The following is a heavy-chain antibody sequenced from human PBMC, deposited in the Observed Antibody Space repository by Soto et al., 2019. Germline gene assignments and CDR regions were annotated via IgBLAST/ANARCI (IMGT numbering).Heavy chain of an antibody. V-gene: IGHV1-18*01. CDR3: ASDDAEIYKAAAGTDYYGMNV. D-gene: IGHD6-13*01. CDR2: ISAYNGNT. Sequence: ASVKVSCKASGYTFTSYGISWVRQAPGQGLEWMGWISAYNGNTNYAQKLQGRVTMTTDTSTSTAYMELRSLRSDDTAVYYCASDDAEIYKAAAGTDYYGMNVWGQGTTVTVS. CDR1: GYTFTSYG. J-gene: IGHJ6*02.